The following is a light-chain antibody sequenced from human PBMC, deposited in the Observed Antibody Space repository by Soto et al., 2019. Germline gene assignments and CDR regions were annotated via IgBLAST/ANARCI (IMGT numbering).Light chain of an antibody. V-gene: IGKV1-39*01. CDR2: ATS. CDR3: QQGYSSRWT. J-gene: IGKJ1*01. CDR1: QNIRSY. Sequence: DIHMTQSPSSLSAYVGDRVTITCRASQNIRSYLNWYQQKPGKAPQLLIYATSSLQTGVPSRFSASGSGTDFSLVISDLQPEDSATYYCQQGYSSRWTSGRGTKVDIK.